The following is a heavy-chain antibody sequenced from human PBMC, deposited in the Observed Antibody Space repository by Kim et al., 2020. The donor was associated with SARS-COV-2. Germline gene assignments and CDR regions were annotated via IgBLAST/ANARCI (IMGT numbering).Heavy chain of an antibody. V-gene: IGHV7-4-1*02. CDR2: INTNTGNP. CDR3: ARDYSNYHTTPAH. J-gene: IGHJ4*02. CDR1: GYTFTSYA. Sequence: ASVKVSCKASGYTFTSYAMNWVRQAPGQGLEWMGWINTNTGNPTYAQGFTGRFVFSLDTSISTVYLQISSLKAEDTAVYYCARDYSNYHTTPAHWGQGTLVTVSS. D-gene: IGHD4-4*01.